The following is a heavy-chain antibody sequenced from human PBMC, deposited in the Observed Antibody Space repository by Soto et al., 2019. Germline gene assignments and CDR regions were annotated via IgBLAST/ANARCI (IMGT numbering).Heavy chain of an antibody. D-gene: IGHD5-18*01. J-gene: IGHJ4*02. Sequence: QVQLVQSGAEVKKPGASVRVSCKASGYSFTAQFIHWVRQAPGQGLEWIGWITPNSGNTHLAQKFQGRVSLTRDTSVSTADMELSSLTSDDTAVYYCARRGYTYGFDYWGQGTLVTVSS. V-gene: IGHV1-2*02. CDR2: ITPNSGNT. CDR3: ARRGYTYGFDY. CDR1: GYSFTAQF.